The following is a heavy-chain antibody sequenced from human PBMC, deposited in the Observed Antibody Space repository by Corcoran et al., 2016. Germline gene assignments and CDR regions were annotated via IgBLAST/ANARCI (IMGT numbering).Heavy chain of an antibody. D-gene: IGHD5-18*01. CDR3: ARMRKSQETARVHYYYYGMDV. J-gene: IGHJ6*02. CDR1: GFTFSSYS. CDR2: ISSSSSTI. Sequence: EVQLVESGGGLVQPGGSLRLSCAASGFTFSSYSMNWVRQAPGKGLEWVSYISSSSSTIYYADSVKGRFTISRDNAKNSLYLQMNSLRAEDTAVYYCARMRKSQETARVHYYYYGMDVWGQGTTVTVSS. V-gene: IGHV3-48*04.